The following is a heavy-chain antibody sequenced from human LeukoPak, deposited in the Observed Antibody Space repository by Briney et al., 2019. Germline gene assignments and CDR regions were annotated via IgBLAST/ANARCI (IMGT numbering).Heavy chain of an antibody. CDR3: ARAGGAYLRHLDY. D-gene: IGHD1-26*01. V-gene: IGHV3-53*01. J-gene: IGHJ4*02. CDR1: GFTVSSNY. Sequence: GGSLRLSCAASGFTVSSNYMSWVRQAPRKGLEWVSIIYNGGSTYYADSVKGRFTISRDNSKNTLYLQMNTVRAEDTAVYYCARAGGAYLRHLDYWGQGTLVTVSS. CDR2: IYNGGST.